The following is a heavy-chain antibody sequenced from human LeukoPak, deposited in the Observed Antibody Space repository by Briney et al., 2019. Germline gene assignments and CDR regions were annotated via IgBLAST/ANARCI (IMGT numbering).Heavy chain of an antibody. V-gene: IGHV3-21*01. CDR3: ASSPTRLDYGDYVSYYFDY. CDR1: GFTFSSYS. CDR2: ISSSSSYI. Sequence: GGSLRLSCAASGFTFSSYSMNWVRQAPGKGLEWVSSISSSSSYIYYADSVKGRFTISRDNAKNSLYLQMNSLRAEDTAVYYCASSPTRLDYGDYVSYYFDYWGQGTLVTVSS. D-gene: IGHD4-17*01. J-gene: IGHJ4*02.